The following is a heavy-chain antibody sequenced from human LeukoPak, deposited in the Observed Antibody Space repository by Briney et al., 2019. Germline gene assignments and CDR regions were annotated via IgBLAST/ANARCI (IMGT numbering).Heavy chain of an antibody. Sequence: ASVKVSYKASGYTFTSYGISWVRQAPGQGLEWMGWISAYNGNTNYAQKLQGRVTMTTDTSTSTAYMELRSLRSDDTAVYYCARKNVPSANNWFDPWGQGTLVTVSS. CDR2: ISAYNGNT. D-gene: IGHD3-10*02. CDR1: GYTFTSYG. V-gene: IGHV1-18*01. J-gene: IGHJ5*02. CDR3: ARKNVPSANNWFDP.